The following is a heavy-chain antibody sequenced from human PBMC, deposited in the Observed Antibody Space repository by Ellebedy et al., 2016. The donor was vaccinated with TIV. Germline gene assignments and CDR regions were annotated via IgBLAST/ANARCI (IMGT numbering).Heavy chain of an antibody. CDR1: GYTFNHFG. Sequence: ASVKVSCKASGYTFNHFGVNWVRQAPGQGLEWMGWISAFNGNTNYAQKFQGRVTLTTDTSTNTVYMDLTSLRSDDTAIYYCARDFYGSGTYWGHHWGQGTLVTVSA. J-gene: IGHJ4*02. CDR2: ISAFNGNT. D-gene: IGHD3-10*01. V-gene: IGHV1-18*01. CDR3: ARDFYGSGTYWGHH.